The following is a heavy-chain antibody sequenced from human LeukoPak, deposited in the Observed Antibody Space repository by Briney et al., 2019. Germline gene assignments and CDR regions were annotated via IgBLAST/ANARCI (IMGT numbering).Heavy chain of an antibody. V-gene: IGHV1-69*04. CDR3: ARDSSSGLGGMDV. CDR1: GGTFSSYA. J-gene: IGHJ6*02. Sequence: ASVKVXXXASGGTFSSYAISWVRQAPGQGLEWMGRIIPILGIANYAQKFQGRVTITADKSTSTAYMELSSLRSEDTAVYYCARDSSSGLGGMDVWGQGTTVTVSS. D-gene: IGHD6-13*01. CDR2: IIPILGIA.